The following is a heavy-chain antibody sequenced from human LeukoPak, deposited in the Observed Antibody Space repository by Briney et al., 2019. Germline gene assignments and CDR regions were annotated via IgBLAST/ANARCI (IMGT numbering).Heavy chain of an antibody. J-gene: IGHJ5*02. CDR1: GYTFTSYG. Sequence: ASVKVSCKASGYTFTSYGISWVRQAPGQGLEWMGWISAYNGNTNYAQKFQGRVTMTRDTSTSTVYMELSSLRSEDTAVYYCARAFGRVSSAWFDPWGQGTLVTVSS. CDR2: ISAYNGNT. D-gene: IGHD6-6*01. CDR3: ARAFGRVSSAWFDP. V-gene: IGHV1-18*01.